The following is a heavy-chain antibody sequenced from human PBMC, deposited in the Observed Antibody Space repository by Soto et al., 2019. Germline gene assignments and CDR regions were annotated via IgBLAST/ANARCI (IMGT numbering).Heavy chain of an antibody. J-gene: IGHJ4*02. CDR2: ISAYNGNT. CDR3: ARDIEESAYYDFWSGYPPHY. D-gene: IGHD3-3*01. CDR1: GYTFTSYG. V-gene: IGHV1-18*01. Sequence: ASVKVSCKASGYTFTSYGISWVRQAPGQGLEWMGWISAYNGNTNYAQKLQGRVTMTTDTSTSTAYMELRSLRSDDTAVYYCARDIEESAYYDFWSGYPPHYWGQGTLVTVSS.